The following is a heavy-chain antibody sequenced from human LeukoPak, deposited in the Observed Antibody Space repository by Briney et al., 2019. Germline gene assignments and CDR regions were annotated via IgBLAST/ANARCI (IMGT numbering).Heavy chain of an antibody. V-gene: IGHV4-34*01. Sequence: SEALSLTCAVYGGSFSGYYWSWIRQPPGKGLEWIGEINLSGSTNYNPSLKSRVTISVDTSKNQFSLKLSSVTAADTAVYYCARLGDPYCSSTSCYPYYLDYWGQGTLVTVSS. D-gene: IGHD2-2*01. CDR1: GGSFSGYY. CDR2: INLSGST. J-gene: IGHJ4*02. CDR3: ARLGDPYCSSTSCYPYYLDY.